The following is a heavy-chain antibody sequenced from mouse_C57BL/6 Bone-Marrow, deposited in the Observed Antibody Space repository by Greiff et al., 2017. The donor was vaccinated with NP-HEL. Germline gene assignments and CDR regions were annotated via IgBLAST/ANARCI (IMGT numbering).Heavy chain of an antibody. Sequence: EVQGVESGGGLVQPGGSLKLSCAASGFTFSDYGMAWVRQAPRKGPEWVAFISNLAYSIYYADTVTGRFTISRENAKNTLYLEMSSLRSEDTAMYYCAIHYYGSSYWYFDVWGTGTTVTVSS. J-gene: IGHJ1*03. V-gene: IGHV5-15*01. CDR3: AIHYYGSSYWYFDV. CDR2: ISNLAYSI. D-gene: IGHD1-1*01. CDR1: GFTFSDYG.